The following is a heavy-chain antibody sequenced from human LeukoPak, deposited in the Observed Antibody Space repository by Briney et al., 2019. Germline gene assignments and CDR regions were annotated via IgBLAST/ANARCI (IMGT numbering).Heavy chain of an antibody. Sequence: ASVKVSCKVSGYTHTELSMHWVRQAPGKGLEWMGGFDPEDGETIYAQKFQGRVTMTEDTSTDTAYMELSSLRSEDTAVYYCATAGIVVITNPPLLGAFDIWGQGTMVTVSS. CDR1: GYTHTELS. J-gene: IGHJ3*02. V-gene: IGHV1-24*01. CDR2: FDPEDGET. D-gene: IGHD3-22*01. CDR3: ATAGIVVITNPPLLGAFDI.